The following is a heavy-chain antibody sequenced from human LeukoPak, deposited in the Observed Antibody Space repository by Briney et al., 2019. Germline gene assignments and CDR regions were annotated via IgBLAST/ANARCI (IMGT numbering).Heavy chain of an antibody. D-gene: IGHD2-8*01. CDR3: ARTDCTNGVCYRYYYYGMDV. CDR1: GGTFSSYA. CDR2: IIPIFGTA. V-gene: IGHV1-69*01. Sequence: SVKVSCKASGGTFSSYAISWVRQPPGQGLEWMGGIIPIFGTANYAQKFQGRVTITADESTSTAYMELSSLRSEDTAVYYCARTDCTNGVCYRYYYYGMDVWGQGTTVTVSS. J-gene: IGHJ6*02.